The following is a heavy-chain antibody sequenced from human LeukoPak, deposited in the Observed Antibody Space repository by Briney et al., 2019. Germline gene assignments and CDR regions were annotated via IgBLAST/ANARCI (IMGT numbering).Heavy chain of an antibody. D-gene: IGHD3-10*01. J-gene: IGHJ5*02. Sequence: GGSLRLSCAASGFTFSSYSMNWVRQAPGQGLEWVSSISSSSSYIYYADSVKGRFTISRDNAKNSLYLQMNSLRAEDTAVYYCASPPYGSGSYGNTWGQGTLVTVSS. CDR3: ASPPYGSGSYGNT. CDR2: ISSSSSYI. V-gene: IGHV3-21*01. CDR1: GFTFSSYS.